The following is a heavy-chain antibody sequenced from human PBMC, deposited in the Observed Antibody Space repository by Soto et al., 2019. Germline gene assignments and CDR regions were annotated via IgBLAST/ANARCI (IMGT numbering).Heavy chain of an antibody. J-gene: IGHJ4*02. V-gene: IGHV5-51*01. Sequence: GESLKISCKGSGYSFISYWIGWVRQMPGKGLEWMGIIYPGDSDTRYSPSFQGQVTISADKSISTAYLQWSSLKASDTAMYYCGRLGGWGHCSNTRCYTFDYWGQGTPVTVSS. CDR3: GRLGGWGHCSNTRCYTFDY. CDR2: IYPGDSDT. CDR1: GYSFISYW. D-gene: IGHD2-2*02.